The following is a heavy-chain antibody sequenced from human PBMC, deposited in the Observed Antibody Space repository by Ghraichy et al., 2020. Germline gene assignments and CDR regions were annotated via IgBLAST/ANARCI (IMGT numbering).Heavy chain of an antibody. CDR3: AQDRRVTTMIWYFAL. J-gene: IGHJ2*01. D-gene: IGHD4-17*01. CDR1: GFTFSNYG. CDR2: IRYGGNNK. Sequence: GGSLRLSCAASGFTFSNYGMHWVRQAPGKGLEWVAFIRYGGNNKYYADSVKGRFTISRDNSKNTLYLQMNSLRAEDTAVYYCAQDRRVTTMIWYFALWGRGTLVSVSS. V-gene: IGHV3-30*02.